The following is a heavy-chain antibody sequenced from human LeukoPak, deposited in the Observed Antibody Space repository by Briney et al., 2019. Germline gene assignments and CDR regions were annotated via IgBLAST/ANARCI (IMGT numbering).Heavy chain of an antibody. CDR3: ARLRFGGASFDY. CDR1: GFTFSSYS. V-gene: IGHV3-21*01. CDR2: ISSSSSYI. Sequence: GGSLRLSCAASGFTFSSYSMNWVRQAPGKGLEWVSSISSSSSYIYYADSVKGRFTISRGNAKNSLYLQMNSLRAEDTAVYYCARLRFGGASFDYWGQGTLVTVSS. J-gene: IGHJ4*02. D-gene: IGHD3-16*01.